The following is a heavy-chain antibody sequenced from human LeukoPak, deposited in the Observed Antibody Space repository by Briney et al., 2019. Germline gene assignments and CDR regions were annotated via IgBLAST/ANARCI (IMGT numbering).Heavy chain of an antibody. CDR2: IYYSGST. Sequence: SETLSLTCTVSGGSTSSSSYYWGWIRQPPGKGLEWIGSIYYSGSTYYNPSLKSRVTISVDTSKNQFSLKLSSVTAADTAVYYCARRHRRDGYERFDYWGQGTLVTVSS. V-gene: IGHV4-39*01. J-gene: IGHJ4*02. CDR3: ARRHRRDGYERFDY. D-gene: IGHD5-24*01. CDR1: GGSTSSSSYY.